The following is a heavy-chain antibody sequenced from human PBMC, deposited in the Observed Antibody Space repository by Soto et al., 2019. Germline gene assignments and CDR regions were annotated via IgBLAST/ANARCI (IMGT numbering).Heavy chain of an antibody. CDR1: GYTFTSYG. CDR2: ISAYNGNT. V-gene: IGHV1-18*01. Sequence: ASVKVSCKASGYTFTSYGISWVRQAPGQGLEWMGWISAYNGNTNYAQKLQGRVTMTTDTSTSTAYMELRSLRSDDTAVYYCARSDIVVVVAAKGWFDPWGQGTLVTSPQ. D-gene: IGHD2-15*01. J-gene: IGHJ5*02. CDR3: ARSDIVVVVAAKGWFDP.